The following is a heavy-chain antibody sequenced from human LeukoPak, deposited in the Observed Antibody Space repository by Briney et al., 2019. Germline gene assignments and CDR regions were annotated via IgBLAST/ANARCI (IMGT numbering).Heavy chain of an antibody. CDR2: IYTSGST. CDR1: GGSTSSNY. D-gene: IGHD2-2*01. J-gene: IGHJ5*02. V-gene: IGHV4-4*07. CDR3: ARDSAYCSSTSCYWNWFDP. Sequence: PSETLSLTCNVSGGSTSSNYWSWIRQPAGKGLEWIGRIYTSGSTNYNPSLKSRVTMSVDTSKNQFSLKLSSVTAADTAVYYCARDSAYCSSTSCYWNWFDPWGQGTLVTVSS.